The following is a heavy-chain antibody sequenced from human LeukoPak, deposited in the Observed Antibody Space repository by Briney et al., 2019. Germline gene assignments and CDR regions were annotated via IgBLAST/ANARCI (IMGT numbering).Heavy chain of an antibody. V-gene: IGHV3-23*01. CDR1: GVTFSRNA. D-gene: IGHD3-22*01. J-gene: IGHJ5*02. Sequence: PGGSLRLSCAASGVTFSRNAMSWVRQAPGKGLEWVSAISGSGGSTYYADSVKGRFTISRDNSKNTLYLQMNSLRAEDTAVYYCATSYDSSGYYPRNSPFDPWGQGTLVTVSS. CDR2: ISGSGGST. CDR3: ATSYDSSGYYPRNSPFDP.